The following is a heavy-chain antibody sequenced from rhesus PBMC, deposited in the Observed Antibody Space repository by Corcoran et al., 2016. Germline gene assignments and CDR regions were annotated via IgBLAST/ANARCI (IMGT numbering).Heavy chain of an antibody. D-gene: IGHD1-1*01. CDR2: NKGNTRRP. Sequence: QVQLQESGPGRVKPSELLSLPCAVSCASISSYWWLWLHQPPGKGLEGIGENKGNTRRPNVHPSIQSGVSMSKVASKSRFSLKLTAVASSDAAVYYGARDSLENSRDYWGQGVLVTVSS. CDR1: CASISSYW. V-gene: IGHV4-80*01. J-gene: IGHJ4*01. CDR3: ARDSLENSRDY.